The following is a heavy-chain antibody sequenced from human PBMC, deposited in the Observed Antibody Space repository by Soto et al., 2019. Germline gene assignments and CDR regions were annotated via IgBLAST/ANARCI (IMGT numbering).Heavy chain of an antibody. Sequence: QVQLVESGGGVVQPGRSLRLSCAASGFTFSNNGMHWVRQAPGKGLEWVAVIWSDGNSKYYADSVKGRFTISRDNSKNPVYLQMNSLRAEDTAVYYCAREDCSGGSCYSVYWGQGTLVTVSS. J-gene: IGHJ4*02. CDR1: GFTFSNNG. D-gene: IGHD2-15*01. V-gene: IGHV3-33*01. CDR3: AREDCSGGSCYSVY. CDR2: IWSDGNSK.